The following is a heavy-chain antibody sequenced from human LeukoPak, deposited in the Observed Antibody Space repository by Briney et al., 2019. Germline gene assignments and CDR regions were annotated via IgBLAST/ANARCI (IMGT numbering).Heavy chain of an antibody. CDR3: AKGTILALGSHNDEFDY. Sequence: ASVKVSCKASGYTFTGYYMHWVRQAPGQGLEWMGWSNPNSGGTHYVQKFQGRVTMTRDTSISTAYMELSKLRSDDTAVYYCAKGTILALGSHNDEFDYWGQGTLVTVSS. V-gene: IGHV1-2*02. CDR2: SNPNSGGT. D-gene: IGHD3-9*01. J-gene: IGHJ4*02. CDR1: GYTFTGYY.